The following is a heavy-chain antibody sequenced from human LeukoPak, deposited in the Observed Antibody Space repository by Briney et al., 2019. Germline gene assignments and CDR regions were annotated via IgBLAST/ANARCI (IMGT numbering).Heavy chain of an antibody. CDR1: GFTFSSYE. D-gene: IGHD3-16*02. J-gene: IGHJ6*03. V-gene: IGHV3-48*03. CDR2: ISSSGSTI. CDR3: ARYFAGSYRYIAYYYYMDV. Sequence: PGGSLRLSCAASGFTFSSYEMNWVRQAPGKGLEWVSYISSSGSTIYYADSVKGRFTISRDNAKNSLYLQMNSLGAEDTAVYYCARYFAGSYRYIAYYYYMDVWGKGTTVTISS.